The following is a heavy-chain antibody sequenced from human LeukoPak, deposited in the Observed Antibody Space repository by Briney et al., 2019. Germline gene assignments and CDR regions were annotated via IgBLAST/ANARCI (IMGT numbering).Heavy chain of an antibody. Sequence: SGPTLVKPTQTLTLTCTFSGFSLTTSGVGVGWIRQPPGKALEWLALIYWNDDKRYNPSLESRLTITRGTSKNQVVLTMTNMEFVDTATYYCAHRSVAARPSFFWFDPWGQGTLVTVSS. V-gene: IGHV2-5*01. J-gene: IGHJ5*02. CDR1: GFSLTTSGVG. CDR2: IYWNDDK. CDR3: AHRSVAARPSFFWFDP. D-gene: IGHD6-6*01.